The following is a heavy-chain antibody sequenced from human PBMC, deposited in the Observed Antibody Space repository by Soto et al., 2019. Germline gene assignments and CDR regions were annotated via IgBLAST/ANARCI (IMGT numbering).Heavy chain of an antibody. CDR3: AKDRRPNYYYGMDV. CDR2: ISYDGSNK. Sequence: QVQLVESGGGVVQPGRSLRLSCAASGFAFSSYGMHWVRQAPGKGLEWVAVISYDGSNKYYADSVKGRFTISRDNSKNTLYLPMNSLRAEDTAVYYCAKDRRPNYYYGMDVWGQGTTVTVSS. CDR1: GFAFSSYG. D-gene: IGHD6-25*01. J-gene: IGHJ6*02. V-gene: IGHV3-30*18.